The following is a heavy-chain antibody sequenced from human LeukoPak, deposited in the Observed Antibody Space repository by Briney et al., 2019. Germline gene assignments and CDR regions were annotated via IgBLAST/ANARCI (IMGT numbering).Heavy chain of an antibody. CDR2: ISSSSSYI. D-gene: IGHD4-17*01. J-gene: IGHJ6*02. Sequence: GGSLRLSCAASGFTFSSYSMNWVRQAPGKGLEWVSSISSSSSYIYYADSVKGRFTISRDNAKNSLYLQMNSLRAEDTAVYYCARAYGDYYGMDVWGQGTTVTVSS. CDR1: GFTFSSYS. CDR3: ARAYGDYYGMDV. V-gene: IGHV3-21*01.